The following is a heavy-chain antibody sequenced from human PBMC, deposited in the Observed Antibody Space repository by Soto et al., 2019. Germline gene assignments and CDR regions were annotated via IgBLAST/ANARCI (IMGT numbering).Heavy chain of an antibody. J-gene: IGHJ5*02. Sequence: EVQLVESGGGLVKPGGSLRLSCAASGFTFSSYSMNWVRQAPGKGLEWVSSISSSSSYIYYADSVKGRFTISRDNAKNSLYLQMNSLRAEDTAVYYCARARGCSGGSCYINWFDPWGQGTLVTVSS. D-gene: IGHD2-15*01. CDR1: GFTFSSYS. V-gene: IGHV3-21*01. CDR3: ARARGCSGGSCYINWFDP. CDR2: ISSSSSYI.